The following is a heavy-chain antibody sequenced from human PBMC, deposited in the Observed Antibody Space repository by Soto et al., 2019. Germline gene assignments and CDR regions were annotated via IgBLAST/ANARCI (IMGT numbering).Heavy chain of an antibody. D-gene: IGHD3-22*01. V-gene: IGHV3-64*01. CDR2: ISTNGHTT. J-gene: IGHJ3*02. Sequence: EVQLVESGGGLVQPGGSLRLSCAASGFTFSSYAMHWVRQAPGKGLEYVSAISTNGHTTYYANSVKGRFTISRDDSKNTLYLQMGSLRAEDMAVYYCARSLRCYYDSSGYDIWGQGTMVTVSS. CDR1: GFTFSSYA. CDR3: ARSLRCYYDSSGYDI.